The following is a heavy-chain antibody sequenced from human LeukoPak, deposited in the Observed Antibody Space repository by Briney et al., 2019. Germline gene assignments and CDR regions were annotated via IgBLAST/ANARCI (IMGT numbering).Heavy chain of an antibody. Sequence: GASVKVSCRASGYSFTAYYIYWIRHPPAEGFEWMGWINPNTGGTNYAGKFHGRVIMTRDTSIDTAYMELSSVTSDDTAVYYCTRGTPWFDPWGQGTLVTVSS. D-gene: IGHD4-23*01. J-gene: IGHJ5*02. CDR2: INPNTGGT. CDR3: TRGTPWFDP. CDR1: GYSFTAYY. V-gene: IGHV1-2*02.